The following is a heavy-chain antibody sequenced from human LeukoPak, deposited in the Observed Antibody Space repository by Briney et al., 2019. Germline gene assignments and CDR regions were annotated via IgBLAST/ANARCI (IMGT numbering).Heavy chain of an antibody. CDR3: TRYQQQLADYYYYYMDV. Sequence: GGSLRLSCTASGFTFGDYAMSWVRQAPGKGLEWVGFIRSKAYGGTTEYAASVKGRFTIPRDDSKSIAYLQMNSLKTEDTAVYYCTRYQQQLADYYYYYMDVWGKGTTVTISS. CDR1: GFTFGDYA. CDR2: IRSKAYGGTT. D-gene: IGHD6-13*01. V-gene: IGHV3-49*04. J-gene: IGHJ6*03.